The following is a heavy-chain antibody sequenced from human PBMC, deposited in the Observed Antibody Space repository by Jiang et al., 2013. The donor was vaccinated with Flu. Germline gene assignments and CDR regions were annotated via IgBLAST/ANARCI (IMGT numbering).Heavy chain of an antibody. CDR3: TTSLSGSGSASYYYYGMDV. CDR2: GTT. V-gene: IGHV3-15*01. D-gene: IGHD3-10*01. Sequence: GTTDYAAPVKGRFTISRDDSKNTLYLQMNSLKTEDTAVYYCTTSLSGSGSASYYYYGMDVWGQGTTVTVSS. J-gene: IGHJ6*02.